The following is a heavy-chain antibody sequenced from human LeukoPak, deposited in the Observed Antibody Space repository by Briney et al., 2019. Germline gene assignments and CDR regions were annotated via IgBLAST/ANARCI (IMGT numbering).Heavy chain of an antibody. V-gene: IGHV3-23*01. CDR2: ISGSGGST. Sequence: GGSLRLSCAASGFTFSSYAMSWVRQAPGKGLEWVSAISGSGGSTYCADSVKGRFTISRDNSKNTLYLQMNSLRAEDTAVYYCAKGRTNYYDSSGYYYTPFDYWGQGTLVTVSS. CDR1: GFTFSSYA. D-gene: IGHD3-22*01. J-gene: IGHJ4*02. CDR3: AKGRTNYYDSSGYYYTPFDY.